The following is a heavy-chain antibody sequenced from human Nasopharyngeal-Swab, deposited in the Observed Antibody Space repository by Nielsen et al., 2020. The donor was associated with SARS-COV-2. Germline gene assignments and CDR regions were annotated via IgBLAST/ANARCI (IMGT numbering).Heavy chain of an antibody. D-gene: IGHD3-16*02. CDR2: IRSKAYGGTT. J-gene: IGHJ4*02. CDR1: GFTFGDYA. Sequence: GESLKISCTASGFTFGDYAMSWFRQAPGKVLELVGFIRSKAYGGTTEYAASVKGRFTISRDDSKSIAYLQMNSLKTEDTAVYYCTRGAIEYDYVWGSYRYAFDYWGQGTRVTVSS. V-gene: IGHV3-49*03. CDR3: TRGAIEYDYVWGSYRYAFDY.